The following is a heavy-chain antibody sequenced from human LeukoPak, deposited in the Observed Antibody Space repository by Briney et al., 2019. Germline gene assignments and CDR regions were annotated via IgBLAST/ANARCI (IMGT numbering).Heavy chain of an antibody. Sequence: GASLRLSCAASGFTISNYAISWVRQAPGKGLEWVSAVSGRDTSTYYADSVKGRFTISRDNSKNTLYLQMNSLRAEDTAIYYCAKWGDYDVLTGYYDSDYWGQGTLVTVSS. CDR2: VSGRDTST. CDR3: AKWGDYDVLTGYYDSDY. V-gene: IGHV3-23*01. J-gene: IGHJ4*02. D-gene: IGHD3-9*01. CDR1: GFTISNYA.